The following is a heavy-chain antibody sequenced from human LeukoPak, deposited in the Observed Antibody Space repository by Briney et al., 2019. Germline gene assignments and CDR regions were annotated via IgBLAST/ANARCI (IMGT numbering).Heavy chain of an antibody. J-gene: IGHJ6*03. CDR1: GFTFSSYS. V-gene: IGHV3-48*04. CDR3: AREGGEQWLVTYYYYMDV. D-gene: IGHD6-19*01. Sequence: PGGSLRLSCAASGFTFSSYSMNWVRQAPGKGLEWVSYISSSSSTIYYADSVKGRFTISRDNAKNSLYLQMNSLRAEDTAVYYCAREGGEQWLVTYYYYMDVWGKGTTVTVSS. CDR2: ISSSSSTI.